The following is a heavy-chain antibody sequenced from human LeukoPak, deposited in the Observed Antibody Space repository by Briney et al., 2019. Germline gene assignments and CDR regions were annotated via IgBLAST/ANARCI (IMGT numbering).Heavy chain of an antibody. CDR3: AREMVAYSSGWYNWFDP. D-gene: IGHD6-19*01. J-gene: IGHJ5*02. CDR2: INPNSGGT. V-gene: IGHV1-2*02. Sequence: ASVKVSCKASGYTFNGYYMDWVRQAPGQGLEWMGWINPNSGGTNYAQKFQGRVTMTRDTSISTAYMELSRLRSDDTAVYYCAREMVAYSSGWYNWFDPWGQGTLVTVSS. CDR1: GYTFNGYY.